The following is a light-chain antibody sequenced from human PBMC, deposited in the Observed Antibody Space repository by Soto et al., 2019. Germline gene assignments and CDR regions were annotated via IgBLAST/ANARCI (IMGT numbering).Light chain of an antibody. CDR2: AAS. J-gene: IGKJ3*01. Sequence: AIRMTQSPSSLSASTGDRVNITCRASQGISSYLAWYQQKPGKAPKLLIYAASTLQSGVPSMFSGSGSGTDFTLTISCLQAEDFATYYRQQYYSYPFFGPGTKVDIK. CDR1: QGISSY. V-gene: IGKV1-8*01. CDR3: QQYYSYPF.